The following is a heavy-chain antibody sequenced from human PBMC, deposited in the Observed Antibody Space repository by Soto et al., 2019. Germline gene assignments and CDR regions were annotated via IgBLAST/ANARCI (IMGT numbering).Heavy chain of an antibody. V-gene: IGHV3-64D*06. CDR2: VSRKGNNI. CDR1: GFTLSSYD. J-gene: IGHJ4*02. D-gene: IGHD2-15*01. CDR3: VKEEIVVVGGFDY. Sequence: GGSLRLSCSASGFTLSSYDMHWVRQAPGKGLEYVSGVSRKGNNIYYADSVKGRFTISRDTFKNTLFLQMTSLRAEDTAVYYCVKEEIVVVGGFDYWGQGTLVTVS.